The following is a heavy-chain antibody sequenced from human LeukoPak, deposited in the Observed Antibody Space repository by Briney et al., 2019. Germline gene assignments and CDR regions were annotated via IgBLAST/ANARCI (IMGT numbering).Heavy chain of an antibody. Sequence: GGSLRLSCAASGFTFSSYAMSWVRQAPGKGLEWVSAISGSGGSTYYADSVKGRFTISRDSSKNTLYLQMSSLRAEDTAVYYCAKDLFVTYYDSSGYYGAFDIWGQGTMVTVSS. J-gene: IGHJ3*02. CDR2: ISGSGGST. D-gene: IGHD3-22*01. CDR3: AKDLFVTYYDSSGYYGAFDI. CDR1: GFTFSSYA. V-gene: IGHV3-23*01.